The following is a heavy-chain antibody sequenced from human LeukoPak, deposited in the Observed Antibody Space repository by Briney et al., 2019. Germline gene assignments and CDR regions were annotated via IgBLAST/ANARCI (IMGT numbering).Heavy chain of an antibody. Sequence: GGTLRLSCAASGFTFSGYGVSWVRQAPGKGLEWVSAISGSGGSTYYADSVKGRFTISRDNSKNTLYLQMDSLRAEDTAVYYCAKRSYYYDSSGYYFGWYFDYWGQGTLVTVSS. V-gene: IGHV3-23*01. J-gene: IGHJ4*02. D-gene: IGHD3-22*01. CDR3: AKRSYYYDSSGYYFGWYFDY. CDR2: ISGSGGST. CDR1: GFTFSGYG.